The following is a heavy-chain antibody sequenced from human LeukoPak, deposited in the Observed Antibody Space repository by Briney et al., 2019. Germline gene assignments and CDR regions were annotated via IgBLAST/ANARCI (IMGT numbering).Heavy chain of an antibody. V-gene: IGHV3-74*01. D-gene: IGHD7-27*01. J-gene: IGHJ4*02. CDR3: VRALLGTSDS. CDR2: MNSDGSIT. Sequence: PGGNLRLSCAASGFTFSNSWMHWVRQAPGKGLLWVSRMNSDGSITTYADSVKGRFTISRDNAKNTLFLQMNSLRAEDTAVYYCVRALLGTSDSWGQGTLVTVPS. CDR1: GFTFSNSW.